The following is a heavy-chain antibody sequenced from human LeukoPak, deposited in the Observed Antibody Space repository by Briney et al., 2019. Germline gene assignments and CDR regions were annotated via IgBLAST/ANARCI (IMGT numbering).Heavy chain of an antibody. CDR1: GFSFGSYS. CDR2: IMSSSPNI. CDR3: ATTRAPSNGRVLYYMDV. J-gene: IGHJ6*03. D-gene: IGHD3-3*01. V-gene: IGHV3-21*01. Sequence: PGGSLRLPCAASGFSFGSYSMNWVRQAPGKALEWVSSIMSSSPNIYYADSVKGRFTISRDNAKNSLYLQLSSLRAEDTAVYYCATTRAPSNGRVLYYMDVWGKGTTVTVSS.